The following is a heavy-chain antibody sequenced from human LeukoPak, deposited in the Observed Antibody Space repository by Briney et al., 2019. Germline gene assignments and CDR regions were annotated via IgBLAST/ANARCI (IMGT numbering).Heavy chain of an antibody. D-gene: IGHD5-12*01. V-gene: IGHV3-7*03. CDR2: IKQDGSEK. J-gene: IGHJ4*02. Sequence: PGGSLRLSCAASGFTFSSYWMNWVRQAPGKGLEWVANIKQDGSEKYYVDSVKGRFTISRDNAQNSLYLQMNSLRAEDTAVYHCARGGGGYVGFDYWGQGTLVTVSS. CDR1: GFTFSSYW. CDR3: ARGGGGYVGFDY.